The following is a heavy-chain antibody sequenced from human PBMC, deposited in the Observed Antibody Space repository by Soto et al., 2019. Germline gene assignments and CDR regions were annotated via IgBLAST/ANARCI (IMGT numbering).Heavy chain of an antibody. J-gene: IGHJ4*02. CDR1: EFTFSNYG. CDR2: ISHDGNNE. V-gene: IGHV3-30*18. CDR3: AKNTVRGYTYGHGDY. Sequence: PGGSLRLSCAASEFTFSNYGMHWVRQAPGKGLEWVALISHDGNNEYYADSVKGRFTISRDNSKNTLFLQMNSLRAEDTALYYCAKNTVRGYTYGHGDYWGQGTLVTVSS. D-gene: IGHD5-18*01.